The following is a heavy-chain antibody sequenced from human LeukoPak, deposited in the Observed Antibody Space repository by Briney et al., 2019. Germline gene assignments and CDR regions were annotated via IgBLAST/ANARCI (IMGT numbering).Heavy chain of an antibody. D-gene: IGHD6-19*01. CDR1: GYTLTELS. Sequence: GASVKVSCKVSGYTLTELSMHWVRQAPGKGLEWMGGFDPEDGETIYAQKFQGRVTMTEDTSTDTAYMELSSLRSEDTAVYYCATDLEIGKSSGLASFDYWGQGTLVTVSS. CDR3: ATDLEIGKSSGLASFDY. J-gene: IGHJ4*02. CDR2: FDPEDGET. V-gene: IGHV1-24*01.